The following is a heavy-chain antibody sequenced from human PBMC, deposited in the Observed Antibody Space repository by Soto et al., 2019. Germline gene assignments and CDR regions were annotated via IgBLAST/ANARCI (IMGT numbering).Heavy chain of an antibody. CDR2: IIPIFGTA. CDR3: ARKNCGGDCVYYYGMDV. D-gene: IGHD2-21*02. CDR1: GGTSSSYA. V-gene: IGHV1-69*01. J-gene: IGHJ6*02. Sequence: QVQLVQSGAEVKKPGSSVKVSCKASGGTSSSYAISWVRQAPGQGLEWMGGIIPIFGTANYAQKFQGRVTITADESTSTAYMELNSLRSEDTAVYYCARKNCGGDCVYYYGMDVWGQGTTVTVSS.